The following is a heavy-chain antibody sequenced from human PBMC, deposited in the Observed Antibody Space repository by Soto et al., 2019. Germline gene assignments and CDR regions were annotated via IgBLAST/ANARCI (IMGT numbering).Heavy chain of an antibody. J-gene: IGHJ5*02. V-gene: IGHV4-59*01. CDR3: ARDKYCSGGSCRKNWFDP. CDR2: IYDDGSA. CDR1: GGSISSSY. D-gene: IGHD2-15*01. Sequence: SETLSLTCTVSGGSISSSYWSWIRQPPGTGLEWLAYIYDDGSANYNPSLTSRATISLDMSKNQFSLKLTSVTAADTAVYYCARDKYCSGGSCRKNWFDPWGQGTLVTVSS.